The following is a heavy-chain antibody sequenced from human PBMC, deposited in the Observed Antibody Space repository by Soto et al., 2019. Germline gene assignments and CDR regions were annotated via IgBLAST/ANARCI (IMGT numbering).Heavy chain of an antibody. CDR3: VCGGNFFVY. J-gene: IGHJ4*02. CDR1: GFTFSTYW. V-gene: IGHV3-7*01. D-gene: IGHD3-16*01. Sequence: EVQLVESGGGLVQPGGSLRLSCAASGFTFSTYWMTWVRRPPGKGLEWVANLDQDGSERYYVDSVRGRFTICRDNAKNSLYLQMNSLRAEDTAVYYCVCGGNFFVYWGQGTLVTVSP. CDR2: LDQDGSER.